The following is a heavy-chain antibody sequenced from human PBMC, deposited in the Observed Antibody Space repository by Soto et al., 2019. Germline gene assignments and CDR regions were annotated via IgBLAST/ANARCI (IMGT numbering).Heavy chain of an antibody. CDR2: IIPILGTA. V-gene: IGHV1-69*01. CDR3: ARAYCGGDCSRTPHDY. D-gene: IGHD2-21*02. J-gene: IGHJ4*02. Sequence: QVQLVQSGAEVTKPGSSVKVSCKASGGTFSSYAISWVRQAPGQGLEWMGGIIPILGTANYAQKFQGRVTMTAVESTSTASMELRSLRSEDTAVYYCARAYCGGDCSRTPHDYWGQGTLVTVSS. CDR1: GGTFSSYA.